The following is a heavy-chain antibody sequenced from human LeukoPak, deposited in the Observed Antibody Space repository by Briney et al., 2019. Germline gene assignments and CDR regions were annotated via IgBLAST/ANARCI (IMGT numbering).Heavy chain of an antibody. D-gene: IGHD3-10*01. CDR3: ARRGISGSFFGY. V-gene: IGHV4-34*01. Sequence: SETLSFTCAVYGGSFSGYYWSWIRQPPGKGLEWIGETNHSGSTNYNPSLKSRVTISVDTSKNQFSLKLSSVTAADTAVYYCARRGISGSFFGYWGQGTLVTVSS. CDR1: GGSFSGYY. J-gene: IGHJ4*02. CDR2: TNHSGST.